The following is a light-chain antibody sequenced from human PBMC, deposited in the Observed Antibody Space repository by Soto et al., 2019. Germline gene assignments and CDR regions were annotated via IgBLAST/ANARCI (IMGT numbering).Light chain of an antibody. CDR1: QSVLYSSNNKNY. V-gene: IGKV4-1*01. CDR3: QQYYSTPPVLT. Sequence: DIVMTQSPDSLAVSLGERATINCKSSQSVLYSSNNKNYLAWYQQKPRQPPKLLIYWASTRESGVPDRFSGSGSGTDFTLTISSLQAEDVAVYYCQQYYSTPPVLTFGPGTKVDIK. J-gene: IGKJ3*01. CDR2: WAS.